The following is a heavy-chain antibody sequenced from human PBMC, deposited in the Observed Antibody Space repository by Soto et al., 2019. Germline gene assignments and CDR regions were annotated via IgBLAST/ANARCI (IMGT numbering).Heavy chain of an antibody. Sequence: QVQLQESGPGLVKPSQTLSLTCTVSGGSISSGGYYWSWIRQHPGKGLEWIGYIYYSGSTYYNPSLNMRVTISVDTSKNPYSLKLISVTAADTAVYSCARGRVITMAPTGYYYYGMDVWGQGTTVTVSS. CDR3: ARGRVITMAPTGYYYYGMDV. CDR1: GGSISSGGYY. D-gene: IGHD3-10*01. CDR2: IYYSGST. J-gene: IGHJ6*02. V-gene: IGHV4-31*03.